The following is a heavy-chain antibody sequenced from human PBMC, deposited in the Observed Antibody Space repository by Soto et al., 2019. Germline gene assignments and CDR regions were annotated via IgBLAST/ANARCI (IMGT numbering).Heavy chain of an antibody. CDR2: ISGGGGST. CDR3: AKVFIVVVTVLRPDEAFDV. V-gene: IGHV3-23*01. J-gene: IGHJ3*01. CDR1: GFTFGNYG. D-gene: IGHD2-21*02. Sequence: EVQLLESGGGLVQPGGSLRLSCAASGFTFGNYGMNWVRQAPGKGLEWVSGISGGGGSTYYADSVKGRFTISRDPSKNTVFLEMNSLRAEDTAVYYCAKVFIVVVTVLRPDEAFDVWGQGTLVTVSS.